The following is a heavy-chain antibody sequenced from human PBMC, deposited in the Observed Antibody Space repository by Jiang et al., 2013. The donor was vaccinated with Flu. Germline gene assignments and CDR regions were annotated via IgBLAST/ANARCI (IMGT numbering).Heavy chain of an antibody. CDR2: ISGGGSYT. CDR3: AREDDIQLWLLDQ. V-gene: IGHV3-23*01. Sequence: VQLLESGGGLVQPGGSLRLSCAASGFTFSNYAMAWVRQAPGKGLEWVSAISGGGSYTYYSDSVKGRFTISRDNSKYVLYLQMNSLRAEDTALYFCAREDDIQLWLLDQWGQGSLVTVSS. J-gene: IGHJ4*02. D-gene: IGHD5-18*01. CDR1: GFTFSNYA.